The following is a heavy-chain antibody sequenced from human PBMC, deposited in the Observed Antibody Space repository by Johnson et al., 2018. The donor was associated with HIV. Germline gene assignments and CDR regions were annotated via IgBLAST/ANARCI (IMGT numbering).Heavy chain of an antibody. CDR1: GFTFSDYY. D-gene: IGHD3-10*01. V-gene: IGHV3-66*01. Sequence: MLLVESGGGLVQPGGSLRLSCAASGFTFSDYYMSWIRQAPGKGLEWVSGFYSGGNTYYADSVKGRFTISRDNSKNTLFLQMNSLRAEDTAVYYCARVGGWGAFDIWGQGTRVTVSS. CDR2: FYSGGNT. J-gene: IGHJ3*02. CDR3: ARVGGWGAFDI.